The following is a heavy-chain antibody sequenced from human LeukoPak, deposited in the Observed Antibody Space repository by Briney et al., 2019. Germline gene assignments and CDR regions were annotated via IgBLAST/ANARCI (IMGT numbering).Heavy chain of an antibody. Sequence: GGSLRLSCAASGFTFSSYEMNWVRQAPGKGLEWVSYISSSGSTIYYADSVKGRFTISRDNAKNSLYLQMNSLKASDTAIYYCARQNDFRLDYWGQGTLVTVSS. CDR3: ARQNDFRLDY. CDR2: ISSSGSTI. CDR1: GFTFSSYE. V-gene: IGHV3-48*03. D-gene: IGHD3-3*01. J-gene: IGHJ4*02.